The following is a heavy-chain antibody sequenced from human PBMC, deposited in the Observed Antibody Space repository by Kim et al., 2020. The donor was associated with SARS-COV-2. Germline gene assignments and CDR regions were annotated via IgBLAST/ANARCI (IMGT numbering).Heavy chain of an antibody. CDR3: AKDRSSSWYEGYYGIDV. V-gene: IGHV3-23*01. CDR1: GFTFSSYA. D-gene: IGHD6-13*01. CDR2: ISGSGGST. J-gene: IGHJ6*02. Sequence: GGSLRLSCAASGFTFSSYAMSWVRQAPGKGLEWVSAISGSGGSTYYADSVKGRFTISRDNSKNTLYLQMNSLRAEDTAVYYCAKDRSSSWYEGYYGIDVWGQGTTVTVSS.